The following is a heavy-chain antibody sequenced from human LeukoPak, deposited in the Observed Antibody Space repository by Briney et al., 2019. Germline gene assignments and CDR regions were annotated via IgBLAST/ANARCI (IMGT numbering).Heavy chain of an antibody. CDR1: GYTFTGYY. D-gene: IGHD6-19*01. CDR2: INPNSGGT. CDR3: ARTPLAYSSGGRYYFDY. Sequence: VASVKVSCKASGYTFTGYYMHWVRQAPGQGLEWMGWINPNSGGTNYAQKFQGRVTMTRDTSISTAYMELSRLRSDDTAVYYCARTPLAYSSGGRYYFDYWGQGTPVTISS. V-gene: IGHV1-2*02. J-gene: IGHJ4*02.